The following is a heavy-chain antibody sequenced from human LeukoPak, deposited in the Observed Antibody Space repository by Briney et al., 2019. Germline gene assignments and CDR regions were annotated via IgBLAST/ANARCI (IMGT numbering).Heavy chain of an antibody. CDR2: INPNSGGT. J-gene: IGHJ4*02. Sequence: ASVKVSCKASGYTFTGYYMHWVRQAPGQGLEWMGRINPNSGGTNYAQKFQARVTMTRDTSISTAYMELSRLRSDDTAVYYCARVGFSSSYSDLDYWGQGTLATVSS. V-gene: IGHV1-2*06. D-gene: IGHD6-13*01. CDR3: ARVGFSSSYSDLDY. CDR1: GYTFTGYY.